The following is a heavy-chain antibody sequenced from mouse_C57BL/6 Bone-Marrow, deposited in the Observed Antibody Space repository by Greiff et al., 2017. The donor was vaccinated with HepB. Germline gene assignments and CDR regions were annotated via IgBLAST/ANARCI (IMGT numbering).Heavy chain of an antibody. CDR3: ARRYGSTMDY. J-gene: IGHJ4*01. D-gene: IGHD1-1*01. Sequence: QVQLQQPGPELVMPGASVKLSCKASGYTFTSYWMHWVKQSPGKGLEWIGDIDPYDSDTNYKQKFKGKSTLTVNKSSSTAYMQLRSLTSEDSAVYYCARRYGSTMDYWGQGTSVTVSS. CDR1: GYTFTSYW. CDR2: IDPYDSDT. V-gene: IGHV1-69*01.